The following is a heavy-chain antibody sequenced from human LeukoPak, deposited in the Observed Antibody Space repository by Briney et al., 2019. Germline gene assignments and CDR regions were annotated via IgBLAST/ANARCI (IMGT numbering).Heavy chain of an antibody. V-gene: IGHV1-69*13. D-gene: IGHD3-9*01. CDR3: ARARLVEGYFDWILGGAYFYFDY. Sequence: SVKVSCKASGGTFSSYAISWVRQAPGQGVEWMGGIIPIFGTANYAQKFQGRVTITADESTSTAYMELSSLSSEDTAVYYCARARLVEGYFDWILGGAYFYFDYWGQGTLVTVSS. J-gene: IGHJ4*02. CDR1: GGTFSSYA. CDR2: IIPIFGTA.